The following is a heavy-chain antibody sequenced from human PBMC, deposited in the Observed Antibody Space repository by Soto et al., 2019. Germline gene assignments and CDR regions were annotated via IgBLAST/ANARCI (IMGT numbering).Heavy chain of an antibody. J-gene: IGHJ4*02. CDR2: VSGSVGGT. Sequence: EVQLLESGGGLVQPGGSLRLSCAASGFTSSRFAMNWVRQAPGKGLEWVSTVSGSVGGTYYADSVKGRFTISRDKSKNTLYLQMNNLRAEDTAVYYCAKEAFDSTVTTYFDSWGQGTLVTVSS. CDR1: GFTSSRFA. CDR3: AKEAFDSTVTTYFDS. D-gene: IGHD4-17*01. V-gene: IGHV3-23*01.